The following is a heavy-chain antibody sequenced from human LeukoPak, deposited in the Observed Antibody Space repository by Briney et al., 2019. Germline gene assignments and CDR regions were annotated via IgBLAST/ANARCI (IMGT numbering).Heavy chain of an antibody. D-gene: IGHD3-22*01. CDR1: GGSISSYY. V-gene: IGHV4-59*01. CDR2: IYYSGST. J-gene: IGHJ6*03. CDR3: ARNMYHYDSSGPHYYYYYYMDV. Sequence: SETLSLTFTVSGGSISSYYWSWIRQPPGRGLEWIGYIYYSGSTNYNPSLKSRVTISVDTSKNQFSLKLSSVTAADTAVYYCARNMYHYDSSGPHYYYYYYMDVWGKGTTVTVSS.